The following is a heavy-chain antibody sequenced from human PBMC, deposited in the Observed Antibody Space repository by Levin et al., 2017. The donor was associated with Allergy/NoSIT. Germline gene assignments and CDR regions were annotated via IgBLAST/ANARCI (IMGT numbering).Heavy chain of an antibody. CDR3: ARDFDWNDGY. D-gene: IGHD1-1*01. V-gene: IGHV3-74*01. J-gene: IGHJ4*02. Sequence: GESLKISCAASGFTFSSHWIHWVRQAPGKGLVWVSRINGDGSITGYADSVKGRFTISRDNAKNTLYLQMNSLRAEDTAVYYCARDFDWNDGYWGQGTLVTVSS. CDR2: INGDGSIT. CDR1: GFTFSSHW.